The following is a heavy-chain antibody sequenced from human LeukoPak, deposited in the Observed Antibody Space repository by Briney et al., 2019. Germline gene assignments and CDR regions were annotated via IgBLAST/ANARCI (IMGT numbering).Heavy chain of an antibody. V-gene: IGHV3-7*01. D-gene: IGHD3-16*01. J-gene: IGHJ4*02. CDR2: IKNDGGEQ. CDR1: GFTFSNYW. CDR3: GRSTRGQGDDD. Sequence: GRSLRLSCAASGFTFSNYWMSWVRQAPGKGLEWVANIKNDGGEQYYVDSVKGRFTISRDNAKNSLYLQVNSLRAEDTAVYYCGRSTRGQGDDDWGQGALVTVSA.